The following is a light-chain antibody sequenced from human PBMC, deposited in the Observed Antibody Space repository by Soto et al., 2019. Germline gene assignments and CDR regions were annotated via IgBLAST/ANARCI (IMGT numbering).Light chain of an antibody. CDR3: SSYAGSSNV. J-gene: IGLJ1*01. Sequence: QSVLTQPPSASGSPGQSVAISCTGTSSDVGGYNYVSWYQQHPGKAPKLMIYEVNKRPSGVPDRFSGSKSGNTASLTVSGLQAEDEADYYCSSYAGSSNVVGTGPKVTVL. V-gene: IGLV2-8*01. CDR1: SSDVGGYNY. CDR2: EVN.